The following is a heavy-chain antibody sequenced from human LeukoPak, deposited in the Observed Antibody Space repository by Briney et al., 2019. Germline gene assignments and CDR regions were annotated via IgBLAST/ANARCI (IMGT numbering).Heavy chain of an antibody. D-gene: IGHD6-19*01. J-gene: IGHJ4*02. V-gene: IGHV3-30*02. CDR2: IQYDGTNK. CDR1: GFTFNTYG. CDR3: AKREAVAGMSDFDY. Sequence: PGGSLRLSCAAPGFTFNTYGRHWVRQAPGKGLEWVACIQYDGTNKYYVDSVKGRFTISRDNSNNPLYLQMNSLSTEDTAVYYCAKREAVAGMSDFDYWGQGTLVTVSS.